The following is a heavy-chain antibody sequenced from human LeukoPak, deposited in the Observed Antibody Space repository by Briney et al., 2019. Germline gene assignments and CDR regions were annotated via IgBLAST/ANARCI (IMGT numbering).Heavy chain of an antibody. D-gene: IGHD3-3*01. CDR2: ISSSGSTM. CDR1: GFTFSSYE. CDR3: ARTYYDFWSGYFHTQKSGAFDI. J-gene: IGHJ3*02. Sequence: GGSLRLSCAASGFTFSSYEMNWVRQAPGKGLEWVSYISSSGSTMYYADSVKGRFTISRDNAKNSLYLQMNSLRAEDTAVYYCARTYYDFWSGYFHTQKSGAFDIWGQGTMVTVSS. V-gene: IGHV3-48*03.